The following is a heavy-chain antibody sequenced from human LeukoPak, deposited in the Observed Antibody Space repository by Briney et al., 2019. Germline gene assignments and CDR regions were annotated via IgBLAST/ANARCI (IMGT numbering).Heavy chain of an antibody. D-gene: IGHD6-6*01. CDR2: IRHDASSE. V-gene: IGHV3-30*02. J-gene: IGHJ4*02. Sequence: GGSLRLSCVASGFTFNTHGMHWVRQAPGKGLEWVAFIRHDASSEHYADSVKGRFTISRDNSKNTLYLQMNSLRSEDTAVYFCEGERHSMSSDDFWGQGTLVTVSS. CDR3: EGERHSMSSDDF. CDR1: GFTFNTHG.